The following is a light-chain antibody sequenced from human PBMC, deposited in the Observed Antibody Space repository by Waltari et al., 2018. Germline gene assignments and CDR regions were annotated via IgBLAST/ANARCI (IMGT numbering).Light chain of an antibody. J-gene: IGLJ2*01. CDR3: SSHTTSSTLV. CDR1: SVDVGRFKF. CDR2: DVT. V-gene: IGLV2-14*03. Sequence: QSALTQPASVSGSPGKSITISCTGRSVDVGRFKFVWWYQQPPGKVPKLLIFDVTDRPSGVSDRFSGSKSGNTASLTISGLQPEDEADYYCSSHTTSSTLVFGGGTRVTVL.